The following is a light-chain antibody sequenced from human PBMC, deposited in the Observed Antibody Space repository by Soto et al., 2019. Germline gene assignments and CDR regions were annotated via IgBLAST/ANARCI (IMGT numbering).Light chain of an antibody. CDR1: QSIATY. CDR3: QKSYGTPRT. Sequence: DIQMTQSPSSLSTSVGDRVTITCRASQSIATYLNWYQQKQGKAPKLLIYLASALQSGVPSRFNGSGSGTDFTLTISSLQPEDFATYYCQKSYGTPRTFGQGTRVEIK. CDR2: LAS. J-gene: IGKJ1*01. V-gene: IGKV1-39*01.